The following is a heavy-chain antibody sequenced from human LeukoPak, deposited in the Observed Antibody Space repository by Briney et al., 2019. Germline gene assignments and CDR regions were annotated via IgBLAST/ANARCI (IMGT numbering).Heavy chain of an antibody. CDR3: ARENDKYAYYYYYGMDV. CDR2: IWYDGSNK. J-gene: IGHJ6*02. CDR1: GFTFSSYW. D-gene: IGHD2-8*01. V-gene: IGHV3-33*08. Sequence: GGSLRLSCAASGFTFSSYWMSWVRQAPGKGLEWVAVIWYDGSNKYYADSVKGRFTISRDNSKNTLYLQMNSLRAEDTAVYYCARENDKYAYYYYYGMDVWGQGTTVTVSS.